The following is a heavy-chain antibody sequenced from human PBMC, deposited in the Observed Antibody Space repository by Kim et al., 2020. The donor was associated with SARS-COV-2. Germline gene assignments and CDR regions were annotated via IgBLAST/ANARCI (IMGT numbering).Heavy chain of an antibody. V-gene: IGHV4-39*01. D-gene: IGHD3-16*01. J-gene: IGHJ6*02. CDR3: ARHTTWGMSYYYYGMDV. Sequence: LKSRVTISVDTSKNQFSLKLSSVTAADTAVYYCARHTTWGMSYYYYGMDVWGQGTTVTVSS.